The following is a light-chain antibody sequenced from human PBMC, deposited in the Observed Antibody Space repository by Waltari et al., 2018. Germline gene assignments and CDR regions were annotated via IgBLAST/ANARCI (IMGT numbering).Light chain of an antibody. CDR1: ASDVGGYRY. CDR3: SSYAGSNNYV. J-gene: IGLJ1*01. V-gene: IGLV2-8*01. CDR2: GVS. Sequence: QSALTQPPSASGSPGQSVTISCTGTASDVGGYRYVSWCQQHPGKAPQLKIFGVSKRPSGVPDRFSGSKSGNTASLTVSGLQAEDEADYYCSSYAGSNNYVFGTGTKVTVL.